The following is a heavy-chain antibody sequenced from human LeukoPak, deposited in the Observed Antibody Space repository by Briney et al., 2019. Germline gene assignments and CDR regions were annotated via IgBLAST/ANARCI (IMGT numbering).Heavy chain of an antibody. CDR3: TRGAAMVDY. V-gene: IGHV3-74*01. CDR2: INYDGSST. Sequence: GGSLRLSCAASGFTFSSFWMHWVRQAPGKGLVWVSHINYDGSSTSYADSVKGRFTISRDNAKNTLYLQMNSLRAGDTAVYYCTRGAAMVDYWGQGTLVTVSS. D-gene: IGHD5-18*01. CDR1: GFTFSSFW. J-gene: IGHJ4*02.